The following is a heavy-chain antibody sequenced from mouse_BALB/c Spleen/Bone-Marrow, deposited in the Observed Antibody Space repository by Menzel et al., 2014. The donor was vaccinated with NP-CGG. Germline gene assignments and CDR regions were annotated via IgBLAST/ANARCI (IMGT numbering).Heavy chain of an antibody. Sequence: VKLQESGPELVRPGVSVKISCKGPGYTFTDYAMHWVKQSHAKSLEWIGVISTYNGNTNYNQKFKGKATMTVDKSSSTAYMELARLTSEDSAIYYCAREVRAPWYAMDYWGQGTSVTVSS. CDR3: AREVRAPWYAMDY. CDR2: ISTYNGNT. V-gene: IGHV1-67*01. CDR1: GYTFTDYA. J-gene: IGHJ4*01. D-gene: IGHD2-14*01.